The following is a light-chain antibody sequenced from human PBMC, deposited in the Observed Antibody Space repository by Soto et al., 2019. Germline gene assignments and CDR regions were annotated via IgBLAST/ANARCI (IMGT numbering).Light chain of an antibody. CDR2: GAS. V-gene: IGKV3-20*01. J-gene: IGKJ4*01. Sequence: EIVLTQSPGTLSLSPGEIATLSCRASQSVNSNYLAWYQQKPGQAPRLLIYGASRRATSIPDRFSGSGSGTDFTLTISRLEPEDFAVYSCQQYGSSPLTFGGGTKVEIK. CDR1: QSVNSNY. CDR3: QQYGSSPLT.